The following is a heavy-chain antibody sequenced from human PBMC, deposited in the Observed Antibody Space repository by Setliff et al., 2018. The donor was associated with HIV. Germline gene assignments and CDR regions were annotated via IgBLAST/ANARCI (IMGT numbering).Heavy chain of an antibody. CDR2: IHSSGST. J-gene: IGHJ4*02. V-gene: IGHV4-4*09. Sequence: NPSETLSLTCTASGGSVNDFYCNWIRQPPGKGPEWIGYIHSSGSTIYNPSLKSRITISLDTSKEQFSLDLSSATAADTAVYYCATLDHSGGNFLAYWGQGSLVTVSS. CDR1: GGSVNDFY. CDR3: ATLDHSGGNFLAY. D-gene: IGHD2-21*02.